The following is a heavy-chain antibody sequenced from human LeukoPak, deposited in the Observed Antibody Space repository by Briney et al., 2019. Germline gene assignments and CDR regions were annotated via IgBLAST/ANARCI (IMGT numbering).Heavy chain of an antibody. D-gene: IGHD1-26*01. Sequence: ASVKVSCKASGYTFTNNCLHWVRQAPGQGLEWMGMIYPRDGSTSYAQNFQGRVTVTRDTSTSTVYMELSSLRSEDTAVYYCASGGSYSGSYSFDYWGQGTLVTVSS. CDR2: IYPRDGST. CDR1: GYTFTNNC. J-gene: IGHJ4*02. CDR3: ASGGSYSGSYSFDY. V-gene: IGHV1-46*01.